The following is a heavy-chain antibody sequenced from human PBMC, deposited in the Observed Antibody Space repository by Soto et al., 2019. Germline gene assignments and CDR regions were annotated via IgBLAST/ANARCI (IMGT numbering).Heavy chain of an antibody. V-gene: IGHV3-23*01. Sequence: GGSLRLSCAASGFTFSSYAMSWVRQAPGKGLEWVSAISGSGGSTYYADSVKGRFTISRDNSKNRLYLQMNSLRAEDTAVYYCAKTLGDYDFWSGYYFAYYYYGMDVWGQGTTVTVSS. CDR3: AKTLGDYDFWSGYYFAYYYYGMDV. CDR2: ISGSGGST. CDR1: GFTFSSYA. J-gene: IGHJ6*02. D-gene: IGHD3-3*01.